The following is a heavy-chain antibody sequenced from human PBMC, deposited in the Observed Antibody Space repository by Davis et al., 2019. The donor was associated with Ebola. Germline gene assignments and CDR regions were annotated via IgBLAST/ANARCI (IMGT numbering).Heavy chain of an antibody. J-gene: IGHJ4*02. CDR1: GGSFSSYY. CDR3: ARHQGVTMVQGVTPTYYFDY. V-gene: IGHV4-39*01. CDR2: IDYSGST. Sequence: PSETLSLTCTVSGGSFSSYYWGWIRQPPGKGLEWIGSIDYSGSTYYNPSLKSRVTISVDTSKNQFSLKLSSVTAADTAVYYCARHQGVTMVQGVTPTYYFDYWGQGTLVTVSS. D-gene: IGHD3-10*01.